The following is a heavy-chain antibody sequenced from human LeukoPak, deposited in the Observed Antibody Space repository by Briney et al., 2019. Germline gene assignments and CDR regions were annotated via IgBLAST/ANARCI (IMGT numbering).Heavy chain of an antibody. CDR3: ARDPGYSSGWTHSYYGMDV. CDR1: GYTFTSYG. V-gene: IGHV1-18*01. J-gene: IGHJ6*02. Sequence: ASVKVSCKASGYTFTSYGISWVRQAPGQGLQWMGWISTYNGNTNYAQKLQGRVTMTTDTPTGTAYMELRSLRSDDTAVYYCARDPGYSSGWTHSYYGMDVWGQGTTVTVSS. D-gene: IGHD6-19*01. CDR2: ISTYNGNT.